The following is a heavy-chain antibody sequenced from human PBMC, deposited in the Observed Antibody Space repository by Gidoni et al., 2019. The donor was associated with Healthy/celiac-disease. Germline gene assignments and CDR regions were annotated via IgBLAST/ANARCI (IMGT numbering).Heavy chain of an antibody. CDR2: IYYSGST. CDR3: ASLRTGGYYDSSGYFDY. D-gene: IGHD3-22*01. CDR1: GGSILLSSYY. V-gene: IGHV4-39*01. J-gene: IGHJ4*02. Sequence: QLPLQESGPGLVKPSETLSLTCTVSGGSILLSSYYWGWIRQPPGKGLEWIGSIYYSGSTYYNPSIKSRVTIAVDTSKNQFSLKLSSVTAADTAVYYCASLRTGGYYDSSGYFDYWGQGTLVTVSS.